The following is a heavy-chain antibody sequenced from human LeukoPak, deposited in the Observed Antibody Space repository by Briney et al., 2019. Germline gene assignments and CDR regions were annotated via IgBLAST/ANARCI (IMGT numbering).Heavy chain of an antibody. CDR1: GFTFSSYE. D-gene: IGHD6-19*01. V-gene: IGHV3-48*03. J-gene: IGHJ4*02. CDR3: ARDATVGVPGTLYFDH. Sequence: GGSLRPSCAASGFTFSSYEMNWVRQAPGKGLEWVSYIDTSSGTIHYGDSVKGRFTIFRDNAKNSLYLQMNSLRVEDTAVYYCARDATVGVPGTLYFDHWGQGTLVTVSS. CDR2: IDTSSGTI.